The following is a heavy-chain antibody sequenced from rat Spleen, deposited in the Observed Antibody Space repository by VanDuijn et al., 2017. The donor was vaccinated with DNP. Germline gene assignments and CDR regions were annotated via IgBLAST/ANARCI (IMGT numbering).Heavy chain of an antibody. CDR2: ISPSGSRT. CDR1: GFTFNNYW. CDR3: ARGSTSIYWYFDF. J-gene: IGHJ1*01. D-gene: IGHD3-1*01. V-gene: IGHV5-31*01. Sequence: EVQLVESGGGLVQPGRSLKLSCVASGFTFNNYWMTWIRQVPGKGLEWVAAISPSGSRTYYPDSVKGRFTISRDDAKSGLYLQMNSLKSEDTATYYCARGSTSIYWYFDFWGPGTMVAVSS.